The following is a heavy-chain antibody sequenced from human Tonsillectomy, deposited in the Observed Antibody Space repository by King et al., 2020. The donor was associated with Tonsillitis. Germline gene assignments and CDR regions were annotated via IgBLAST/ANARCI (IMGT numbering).Heavy chain of an antibody. CDR2: IYSGGSR. CDR1: GFTVSDNY. J-gene: IGHJ4*02. CDR3: ARNYYDSRCPYGYFDY. Sequence: VQLVESGGGLIQPGGSLRLSCAASGFTVSDNYVSWVRQAPGKGLEWVSVIYSGGSRHYADFVKGRFTISRDNSKNTLYLQMNSLRAEDTAVYYCARNYYDSRCPYGYFDYWGQGTLVTVSS. V-gene: IGHV3-53*01. D-gene: IGHD3-22*01.